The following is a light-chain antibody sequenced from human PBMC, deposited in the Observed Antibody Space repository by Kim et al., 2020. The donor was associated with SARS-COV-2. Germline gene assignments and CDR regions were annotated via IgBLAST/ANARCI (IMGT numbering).Light chain of an antibody. Sequence: TVTISVTGPSSVVDGRGYVSWYPQRPGKAPKLMIYEVTRRPSGVPDRFSGSKSGNTASLSISGLQSEDEADYYCSSYAGSNKIALFGGGTKVTVL. CDR2: EVT. CDR3: SSYAGSNKIAL. CDR1: SSVVDGRGY. V-gene: IGLV2-8*01. J-gene: IGLJ2*01.